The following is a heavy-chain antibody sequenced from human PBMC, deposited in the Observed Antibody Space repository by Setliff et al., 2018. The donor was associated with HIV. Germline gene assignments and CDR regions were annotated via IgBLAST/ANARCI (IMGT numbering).Heavy chain of an antibody. CDR2: IIPIVGRV. CDR3: ARATTRSYNSV. V-gene: IGHV1-69*10. D-gene: IGHD6-19*01. J-gene: IGHJ4*02. Sequence: ASVKVSCKASGGTISSYTVGWVRQAPGQGLEWMGGIIPIVGRVNYAQKFEARLTITADTSTNTAYMELSNLGSEDTAIYYCARATTRSYNSVWGQGTLVTVSS. CDR1: GGTISSYT.